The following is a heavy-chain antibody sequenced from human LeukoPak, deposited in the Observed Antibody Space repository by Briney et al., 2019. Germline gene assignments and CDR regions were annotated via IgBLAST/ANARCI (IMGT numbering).Heavy chain of an antibody. J-gene: IGHJ4*02. CDR3: AEWGAAYYYDSSGYCLDY. D-gene: IGHD3-22*01. Sequence: GRSLRLSCAASGFTFSSYGMHWVRQAPGKGLEWVAVIWYDGSNKYYADSVKGRFTISRDNSKNTLYLQMNSLRAEDTAVYYCAEWGAAYYYDSSGYCLDYWGQGTLVTVSS. CDR1: GFTFSSYG. CDR2: IWYDGSNK. V-gene: IGHV3-33*06.